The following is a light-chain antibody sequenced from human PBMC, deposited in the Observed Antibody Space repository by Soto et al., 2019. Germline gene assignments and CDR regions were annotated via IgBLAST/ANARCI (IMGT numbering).Light chain of an antibody. CDR3: QHCYSTPEA. J-gene: IGKJ1*01. CDR2: AAS. V-gene: IGKV1-39*01. CDR1: QSISSY. Sequence: IQMTQSASSLAASVGDIVTIACRASQSISSYLNWYQQKPGKAPKLLIYAASSLQSGVPSRFSGSGSGTDFTLTISSLQPEDFATYYCQHCYSTPEAFGQGTKVDIK.